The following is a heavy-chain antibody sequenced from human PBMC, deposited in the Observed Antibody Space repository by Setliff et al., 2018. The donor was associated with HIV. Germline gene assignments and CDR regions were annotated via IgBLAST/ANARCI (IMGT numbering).Heavy chain of an antibody. J-gene: IGHJ2*01. CDR3: ARPSAGGGYNYWYFDL. CDR1: DGSVSGYS. CDR2: IYTSGST. D-gene: IGHD5-12*01. Sequence: PSETLSLTCSVSDGSVSGYSWSWIRQPAGKGLEWIGRIYTSGSTYYNPSLKSRVTISVDTSKNQFSLRLSSVTAADTAVYYCARPSAGGGYNYWYFDLWGRGTLVTVSS. V-gene: IGHV4-4*07.